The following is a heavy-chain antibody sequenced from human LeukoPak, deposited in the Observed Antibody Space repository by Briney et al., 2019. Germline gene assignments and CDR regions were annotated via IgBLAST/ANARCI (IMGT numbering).Heavy chain of an antibody. V-gene: IGHV4-39*07. Sequence: PSETLSLTCAVSGAYISSSNYYWDWVRQSPGKGLEWIGNIYSSGNTYYNPSLKSRVTISADTSKNQFSLKLTSVTAADTAVYYCASHSGGYAYWGQGTLVTVSS. CDR1: GAYISSSNYY. D-gene: IGHD5-12*01. CDR2: IYSSGNT. J-gene: IGHJ4*02. CDR3: ASHSGGYAY.